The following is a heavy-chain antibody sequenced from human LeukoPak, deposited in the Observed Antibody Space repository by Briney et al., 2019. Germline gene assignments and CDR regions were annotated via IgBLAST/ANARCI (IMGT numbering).Heavy chain of an antibody. V-gene: IGHV3-30*02. D-gene: IGHD3-10*01. CDR3: AKVPGQSGTYWYYSHYMDV. CDR2: IRYNGINK. J-gene: IGHJ6*03. CDR1: GFTFSNYG. Sequence: GGSLRLSCAASGFTFSNYGMHWVRQAPGKGLEWVAFIRYNGINKHYADSVRGRFTVSRDNSKNTLYLQMNSLRAEDTAVYYCAKVPGQSGTYWYYSHYMDVWGKGTTVTVSS.